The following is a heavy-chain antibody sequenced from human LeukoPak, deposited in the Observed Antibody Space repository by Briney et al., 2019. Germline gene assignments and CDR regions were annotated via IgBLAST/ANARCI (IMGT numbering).Heavy chain of an antibody. CDR3: AKDGSYYYGSGSYPN. CDR2: IRYDGSNK. J-gene: IGHJ4*02. V-gene: IGHV3-30*02. D-gene: IGHD3-10*01. CDR1: GFTFSSYS. Sequence: PGGSLRLSCAASGFTFSSYSMNWVRQAPGKGLEWVAFIRYDGSNKYYADSVKGRFTISRDNSKNTLYLQMNSLRAEDTAVYYCAKDGSYYYGSGSYPNWGQGTLVTVSS.